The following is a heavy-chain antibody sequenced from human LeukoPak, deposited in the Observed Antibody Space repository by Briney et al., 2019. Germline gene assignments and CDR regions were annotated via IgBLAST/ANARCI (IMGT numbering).Heavy chain of an antibody. Sequence: GGSLRLSCAASGFTFSSYAMSWVRQAPGKGLGXXSXXXXSGGSTYYADSVKGRFTISRDNSKNTPYLQINSLRAEDTAVYYCAKSPYYYGSGLYYFDYWGQGTLVTVSS. CDR1: GFTFSSYA. V-gene: IGHV3-23*01. CDR3: AKSPYYYGSGLYYFDY. CDR2: XXXSGGST. J-gene: IGHJ4*02. D-gene: IGHD3-10*01.